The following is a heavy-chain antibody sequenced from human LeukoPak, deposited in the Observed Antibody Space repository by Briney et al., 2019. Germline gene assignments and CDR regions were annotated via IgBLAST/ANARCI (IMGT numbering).Heavy chain of an antibody. CDR2: ISSSSSYI. V-gene: IGHV3-21*01. D-gene: IGHD2-2*01. CDR3: ARDGRSQLLCLSCMDV. J-gene: IGHJ6*02. CDR1: GFTFSSYS. Sequence: GRSLRLSCAASGFTFSSYSMNWVRQAPGKGLEWVSSISSSSSYIYYADSVKGRFTISRDNAKNSLYLQMYSLRAEDTAVYYCARDGRSQLLCLSCMDVWGQGTTVTVSS.